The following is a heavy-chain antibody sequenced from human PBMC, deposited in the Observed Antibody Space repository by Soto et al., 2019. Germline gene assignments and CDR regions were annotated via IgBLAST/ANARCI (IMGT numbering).Heavy chain of an antibody. CDR1: GYTFNSYG. Sequence: QVQLVQSGAEVKKPGASVKVSCKASGYTFNSYGISWVRQAPGRGLEWMGWISAHNGNTNYAQKFQGRVTMTTDTSTSTAYMELRSLRSDATAVYYCARDYCSGGNGYLLFDSWGQGTLVTVSS. CDR2: ISAHNGNT. J-gene: IGHJ4*02. D-gene: IGHD2-15*01. V-gene: IGHV1-18*01. CDR3: ARDYCSGGNGYLLFDS.